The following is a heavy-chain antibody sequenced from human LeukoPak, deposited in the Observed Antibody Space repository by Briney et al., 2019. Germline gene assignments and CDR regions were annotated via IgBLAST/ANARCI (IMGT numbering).Heavy chain of an antibody. CDR3: AREVALLWFGELFVNYYYYYMDV. V-gene: IGHV4-4*07. D-gene: IGHD3-10*01. Sequence: SETLSLTCTVSGGSISSYYWSWIRQPAGKGLEWIGRIYTSGSTNYNPSLKSRVTMSVDTSKNQFSLKLSSVTAADTAVYYCAREVALLWFGELFVNYYYYYMDVWGKGTTVTISS. CDR1: GGSISSYY. J-gene: IGHJ6*03. CDR2: IYTSGST.